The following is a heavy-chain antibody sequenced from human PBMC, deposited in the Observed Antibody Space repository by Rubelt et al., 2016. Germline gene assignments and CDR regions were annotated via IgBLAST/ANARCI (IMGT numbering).Heavy chain of an antibody. Sequence: QVQLVQSGAEVKKPGASVKVSCKASGYTFTSYGISWVRQAPGQGLEWMGWLSAYNGNTNYAQKVQGRVTMTTDTSTSTGYMELRSLRSDDTAVYYCARDPDGDTIVGVVTPEDYWGQGTLVTVSS. D-gene: IGHD3-3*01. CDR2: LSAYNGNT. J-gene: IGHJ4*02. CDR1: GYTFTSYG. V-gene: IGHV1-18*01. CDR3: ARDPDGDTIVGVVTPEDY.